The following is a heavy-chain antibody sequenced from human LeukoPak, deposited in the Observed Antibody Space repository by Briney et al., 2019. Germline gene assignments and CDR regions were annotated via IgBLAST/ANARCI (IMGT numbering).Heavy chain of an antibody. V-gene: IGHV3-23*01. D-gene: IGHD3-22*01. CDR1: GFTFSNYG. J-gene: IGHJ4*02. CDR2: LSGGGGST. CDR3: TKDRNFYDSSGYYYGDY. Sequence: GGSLRLSCAASGFTFSNYGMSWVRQAPGKGLEWVPALSGGGGSTYYADSVKGRFTISRDNSRNTLYLQMNSLRAEDTAVYYCTKDRNFYDSSGYYYGDYWGQGTLVTVSS.